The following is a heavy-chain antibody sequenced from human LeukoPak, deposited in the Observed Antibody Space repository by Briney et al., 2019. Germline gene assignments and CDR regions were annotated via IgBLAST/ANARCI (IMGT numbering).Heavy chain of an antibody. CDR1: GFTLSNYA. J-gene: IGHJ3*02. V-gene: IGHV3-23*01. CDR3: AKDPISNGYAFDI. CDR2: ISSGGGST. D-gene: IGHD3-22*01. Sequence: PGGSLRLSCAASGFTLSNYAMSWVRQVPGKRLEWVSLISSGGGSTYYADSVKGRFTISRDNSKNTLYLQMSSLRAEDTAVYYCAKDPISNGYAFDIWGQGTMVTVSS.